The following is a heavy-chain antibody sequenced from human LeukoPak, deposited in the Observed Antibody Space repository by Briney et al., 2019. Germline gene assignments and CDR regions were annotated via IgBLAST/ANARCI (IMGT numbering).Heavy chain of an antibody. CDR3: AREEPITKVRGVMGGNWFDP. V-gene: IGHV4-59*01. D-gene: IGHD3-10*01. J-gene: IGHJ5*02. CDR2: IYYNVSS. Sequence: VKPSETLSLTCTVSGGSISSYYWSWIRQPPGKGLEWIGYIYYNVSSSNNHSHKSRAAISVDTSKNQFSLKLRSVHAADPAVYYCAREEPITKVRGVMGGNWFDPWGQGTLVTVSS. CDR1: GGSISSYY.